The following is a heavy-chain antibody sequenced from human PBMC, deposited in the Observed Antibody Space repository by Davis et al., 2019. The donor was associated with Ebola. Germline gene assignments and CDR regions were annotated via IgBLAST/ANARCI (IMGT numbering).Heavy chain of an antibody. V-gene: IGHV3-30*18. Sequence: PGGSLRLSCAASGFTFSSYGMHWVRQAPGKGLEWVAAILYDGSDKYYVDSVKGRFTISRDNSKNMLYLQMNSLRAEDTAVYYCAKGGFGSYHALYVYAMDVWGQGTTVTVSS. CDR3: AKGGFGSYHALYVYAMDV. D-gene: IGHD1-26*01. CDR1: GFTFSSYG. CDR2: ILYDGSDK. J-gene: IGHJ6*02.